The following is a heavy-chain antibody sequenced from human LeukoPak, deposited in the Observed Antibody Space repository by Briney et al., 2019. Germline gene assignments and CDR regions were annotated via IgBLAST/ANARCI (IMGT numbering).Heavy chain of an antibody. CDR3: AKGVRFLEWLFKSSDAFDI. Sequence: GSSVKVSCKASGGTFSSYAISWVRQAPGQGLEWMGRIIPILGIANYAQKFQGRVTMTRDTSTSTVYMELSSLRSEDTAVYYCAKGVRFLEWLFKSSDAFDIWGQGTMVTVSS. J-gene: IGHJ3*02. CDR2: IIPILGIA. CDR1: GGTFSSYA. V-gene: IGHV1-69*04. D-gene: IGHD3-3*01.